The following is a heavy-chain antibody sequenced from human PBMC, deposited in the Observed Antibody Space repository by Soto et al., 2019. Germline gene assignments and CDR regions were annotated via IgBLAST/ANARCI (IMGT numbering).Heavy chain of an antibody. CDR1: GFTFSSYA. D-gene: IGHD5-12*01. CDR2: ISYDGSNK. J-gene: IGHJ4*02. V-gene: IGHV3-30-3*01. CDR3: ARHVSDGYNTAHYFDY. Sequence: QVQLVESGGGVVQPGRSLRLSCAASGFTFSSYAMHWVRQAPGKGLEWVAVISYDGSNKYYADSVKGRFTISRDNSKNTLYLQMNSMRAEDTAVYYCARHVSDGYNTAHYFDYWGQGTLVTVSS.